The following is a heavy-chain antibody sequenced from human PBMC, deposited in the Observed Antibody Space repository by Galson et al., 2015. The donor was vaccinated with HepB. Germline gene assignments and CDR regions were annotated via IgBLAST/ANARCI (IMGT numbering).Heavy chain of an antibody. CDR3: TTEAGIVGASSGDY. V-gene: IGHV3-15*01. CDR2: IKSKSDGGTT. CDR1: GFTFSNAW. Sequence: SLRLSCAASGFTFSNAWMNWVRQAPGKGLEWVCRIKSKSDGGTTDYAAPGKGRFTSARDDSKHTLYLQMNRLKTEDTAVYYCTTEAGIVGASSGDYWGQGTQVTVSS. D-gene: IGHD1-26*01. J-gene: IGHJ4*02.